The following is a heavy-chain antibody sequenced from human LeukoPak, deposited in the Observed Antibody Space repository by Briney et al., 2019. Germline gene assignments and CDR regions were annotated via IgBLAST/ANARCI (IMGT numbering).Heavy chain of an antibody. J-gene: IGHJ4*02. CDR1: GFTFSSYS. D-gene: IGHD3-3*01. CDR2: ISSSSSYI. CDR3: AGDRGTSGYPVYYFDY. Sequence: GGSLRLSCAASGFTFSSYSMNWVRQAPGKGLEWVSSISSSSSYIYYADSVKGRFTISRDNAKNSLYLQMNSLRAEDTAVYYCAGDRGTSGYPVYYFDYWGQGTLVTVSS. V-gene: IGHV3-21*01.